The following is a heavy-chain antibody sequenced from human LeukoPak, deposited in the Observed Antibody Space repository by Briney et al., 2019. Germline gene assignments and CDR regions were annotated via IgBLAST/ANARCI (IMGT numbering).Heavy chain of an antibody. V-gene: IGHV1-18*01. D-gene: IGHD3-22*01. Sequence: GASVKVSCKASGYTFTSYGISWVRQAPGQGLEWMGWISAYNGNTNYAQKLQGRVTMTTDTSISTAYMELSRLRSDDTAVYYCAPYYYDSSGYYYFDYWGQGTLVTVSS. CDR2: ISAYNGNT. J-gene: IGHJ4*02. CDR3: APYYYDSSGYYYFDY. CDR1: GYTFTSYG.